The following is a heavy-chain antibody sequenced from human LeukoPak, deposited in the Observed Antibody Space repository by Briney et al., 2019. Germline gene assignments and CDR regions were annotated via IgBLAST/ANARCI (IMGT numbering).Heavy chain of an antibody. Sequence: PGGSLRLSCSASQFTFNYYAMTWVRQAPGKGLQWVSGISSSGEYTYYADSVKGRFTISRDNSKNTLYLQMNSLRAEDTAVYYCAKDLVPGYFDYWGQGTLVTVSS. V-gene: IGHV3-23*01. J-gene: IGHJ4*02. CDR2: ISSSGEYT. CDR1: QFTFNYYA. CDR3: AKDLVPGYFDY.